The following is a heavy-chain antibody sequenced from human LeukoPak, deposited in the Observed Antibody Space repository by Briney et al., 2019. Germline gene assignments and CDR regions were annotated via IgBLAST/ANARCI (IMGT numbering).Heavy chain of an antibody. CDR1: GFTFSNYA. D-gene: IGHD2-15*01. CDR3: ARAGYCSGGSCMGGYMDV. CDR2: ISGSGGST. J-gene: IGHJ6*03. Sequence: PGGSLRLSCAASGFTFSNYAMNWVRQAPGKGLEWVSTISGSGGSTYYADSVKGRFTISRDNSKNTLYLQMNSLRAEDTAVYYCARAGYCSGGSCMGGYMDVWGKGTTVTVSS. V-gene: IGHV3-23*01.